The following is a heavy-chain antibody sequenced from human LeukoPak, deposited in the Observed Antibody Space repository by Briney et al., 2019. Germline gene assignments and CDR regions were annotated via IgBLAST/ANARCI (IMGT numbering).Heavy chain of an antibody. CDR1: GGSISSGDYY. CDR2: IYYSGST. Sequence: PSQTLSLTCTVSGGSISSGDYYWSWIRQPPGKGLEWIGYIYYSGSTYYNPSLKSRVTISVDTSKNQSSLKLSYVTAADTAVYYCVREGSGWYGDTNYGMDVWGQGTTVTVSS. D-gene: IGHD6-19*01. CDR3: VREGSGWYGDTNYGMDV. J-gene: IGHJ6*02. V-gene: IGHV4-30-4*01.